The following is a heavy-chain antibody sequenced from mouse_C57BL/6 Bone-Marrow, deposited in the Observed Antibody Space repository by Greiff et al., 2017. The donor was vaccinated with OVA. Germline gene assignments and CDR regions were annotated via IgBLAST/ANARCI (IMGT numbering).Heavy chain of an antibody. CDR2: IYPRDGST. CDR3: ARGLYSYGSSLYIDY. D-gene: IGHD1-1*01. J-gene: IGHJ2*01. V-gene: IGHV1-78*01. Sequence: QVQLKQSDAELVKPGASVKISCKVSGYTFTDHTIPWMKQRPEQGLEWIGYIYPRDGSTKYNEKFKGKAPLTADKYSSTAYMQLNSLTSEDSAVYFCARGLYSYGSSLYIDYWGQGTTLTVSS. CDR1: GYTFTDHT.